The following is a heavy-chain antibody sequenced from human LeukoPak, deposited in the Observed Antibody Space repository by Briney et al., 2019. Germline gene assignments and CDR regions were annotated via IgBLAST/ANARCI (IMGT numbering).Heavy chain of an antibody. Sequence: SETLSLTCTVSGGSVSSGSYYWSWIRQPPGKGLEWIGYIYYSGSTNYNPSLKSRVTISVDTSKNQFSLKLSSVTAADTAVYYCAREGTANWFDPWGQGTLVTVSS. CDR1: GGSVSSGSYY. V-gene: IGHV4-61*01. D-gene: IGHD2-21*02. J-gene: IGHJ5*02. CDR2: IYYSGST. CDR3: AREGTANWFDP.